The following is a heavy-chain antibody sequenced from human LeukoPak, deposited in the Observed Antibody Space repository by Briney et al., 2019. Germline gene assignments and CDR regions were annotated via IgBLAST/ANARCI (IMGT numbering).Heavy chain of an antibody. V-gene: IGHV3-30*04. CDR2: ISSDGSNE. CDR1: GFTFNRYA. Sequence: PGGSLRLSCAASGFTFNRYAMHWVCQAPAKGLEWVALISSDGSNEYYADSVKGRFTISRGNSKNTLSLQMNNLRTEDTAVFYCAREGPFNYKGLDYWGQGTLVTVSS. J-gene: IGHJ4*02. CDR3: AREGPFNYKGLDY. D-gene: IGHD4-11*01.